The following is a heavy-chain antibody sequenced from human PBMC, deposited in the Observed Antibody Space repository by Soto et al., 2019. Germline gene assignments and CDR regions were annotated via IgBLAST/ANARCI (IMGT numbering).Heavy chain of an antibody. J-gene: IGHJ3*02. CDR3: AKAYSSGWYDAFDI. CDR2: ISSSGSTI. Sequence: GGSLRLSCAASGFTFSDDYMSWILQAPGKGLEWVSYISSSGSTIYYADSVKGRFTISRDNSKNTLYLQMNSLRAEDTAVYYCAKAYSSGWYDAFDIWGQGTMVTVSS. V-gene: IGHV3-11*04. D-gene: IGHD6-19*01. CDR1: GFTFSDDY.